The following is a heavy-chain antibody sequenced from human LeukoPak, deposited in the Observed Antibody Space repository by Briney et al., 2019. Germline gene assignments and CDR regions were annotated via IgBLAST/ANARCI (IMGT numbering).Heavy chain of an antibody. CDR2: IYTSGST. J-gene: IGHJ3*02. D-gene: IGHD3-22*01. CDR1: GGSLSSGSYY. V-gene: IGHV4-61*02. Sequence: SETLSLTCTVSGGSLSSGSYYWSWIRQPAGKGLEWIGRIYTSGSTNYNPSLKSRVTISVDTSKNQFSLKLSSVTAADTAVYYCARDSYYYDSSGYAFDIWGQGTMVTVSS. CDR3: ARDSYYYDSSGYAFDI.